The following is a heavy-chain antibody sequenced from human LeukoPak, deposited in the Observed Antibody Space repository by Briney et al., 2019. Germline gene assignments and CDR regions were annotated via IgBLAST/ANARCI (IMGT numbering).Heavy chain of an antibody. D-gene: IGHD4-17*01. V-gene: IGHV3-74*01. Sequence: GGSLRLSCAASGXTFSGYWVHWVRQVPGKGLVWVSRITGDGSSTTYADSVKGRFTISRDNAKNTVFLQMISLRAEDTAVYYCARDTGWYFDLWGRGTLVTVSS. CDR2: ITGDGSST. CDR3: ARDTGWYFDL. J-gene: IGHJ2*01. CDR1: GXTFSGYW.